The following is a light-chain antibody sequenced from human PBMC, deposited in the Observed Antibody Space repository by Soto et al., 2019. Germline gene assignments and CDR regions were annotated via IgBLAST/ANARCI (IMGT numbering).Light chain of an antibody. CDR1: SSNIGSNN. CDR2: SNN. CDR3: AAWDDSLNGPV. J-gene: IGLJ3*02. Sequence: QSVLTQPPSASGTPGQRVTISCSGSSSNIGSNNVNWYQQLPGTAPKLLIYSNNQRPSGVSDRFSGSKSGTSASLAITGLQSEDEADYYCAAWDDSLNGPVFGGGTKLTVL. V-gene: IGLV1-44*01.